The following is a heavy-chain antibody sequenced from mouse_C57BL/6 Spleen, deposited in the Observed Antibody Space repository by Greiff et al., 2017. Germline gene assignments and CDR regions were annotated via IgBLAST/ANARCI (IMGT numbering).Heavy chain of an antibody. CDR2: INPSNGGT. CDR3: ARGGANWDWYFDV. J-gene: IGHJ1*03. CDR1: GYTFTSYW. V-gene: IGHV1-53*01. D-gene: IGHD4-1*01. Sequence: VQLQQPGTELVKPGASVKLSCKASGYTFTSYWMHWVKQRPGQGLEWIGNINPSNGGTNYNEKFKSKATLTVDKSSSTAYMQLSSLTSEDSAVYDCARGGANWDWYFDVWGTGTTVTVSS.